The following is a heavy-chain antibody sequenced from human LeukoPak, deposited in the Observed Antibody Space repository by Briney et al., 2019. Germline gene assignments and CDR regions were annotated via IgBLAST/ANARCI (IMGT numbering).Heavy chain of an antibody. J-gene: IGHJ4*02. D-gene: IGHD6-19*01. CDR3: ARAVAGTPWIYFDY. CDR1: GFTFSSYA. Sequence: GGSLRLSCAASGFTFSSYAMHWVRQAPGKGLEWVAVISYDGGNKYYADSVKGRFTISRDNSKNTLYPQMNSLRAEDTAVYYCARAVAGTPWIYFDYWGQGTLVTVSS. V-gene: IGHV3-30*04. CDR2: ISYDGGNK.